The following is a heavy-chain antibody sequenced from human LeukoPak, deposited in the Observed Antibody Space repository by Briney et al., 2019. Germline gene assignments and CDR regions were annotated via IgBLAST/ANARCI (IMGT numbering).Heavy chain of an antibody. CDR3: AKLSAYIAVAGTVDY. Sequence: GGSLRLSCAASGFTFSNYAMSWVRQAPGKGLEWVSAISGTGGSTYYADSVKGRFTISRDNSKNTLYLQMNSLRAEDTAVYYCAKLSAYIAVAGTVDYWGQGTLVTVSS. D-gene: IGHD6-19*01. V-gene: IGHV3-23*01. J-gene: IGHJ4*02. CDR1: GFTFSNYA. CDR2: ISGTGGST.